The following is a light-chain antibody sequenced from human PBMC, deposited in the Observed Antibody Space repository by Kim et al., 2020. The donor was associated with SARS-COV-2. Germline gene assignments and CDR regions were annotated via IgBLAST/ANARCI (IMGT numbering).Light chain of an antibody. J-gene: IGLJ3*02. Sequence: QSALTQPASVSGSPGQSITISCTGTYNDVGGYKFVAWYQQYPGKVPRLIIYDVSERPSGVSDRFSGSKSGNTASLTISGLQPEDEADYYCGSFTSIHTWVFGGGTRLTVL. CDR2: DVS. V-gene: IGLV2-14*03. CDR1: YNDVGGYKF. CDR3: GSFTSIHTWV.